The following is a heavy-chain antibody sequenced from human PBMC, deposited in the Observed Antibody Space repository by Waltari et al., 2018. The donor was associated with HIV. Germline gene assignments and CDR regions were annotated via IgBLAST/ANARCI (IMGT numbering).Heavy chain of an antibody. D-gene: IGHD1-1*01. CDR2: INHSGST. J-gene: IGHJ4*02. CDR1: GTSFSGYY. V-gene: IGHV4-34*01. Sequence: QVRLAQRGAGLWKPSETLTPPCAVYGTSFSGYYWSCFRQPPGKGLEWIGEINHSGSTNYNPSLKSRVRISIGTSKNQFSLRLTSVTAADTAVYYGARGVPKVQSGIPGYWGQGTLVTVSS. CDR3: ARGVPKVQSGIPGY.